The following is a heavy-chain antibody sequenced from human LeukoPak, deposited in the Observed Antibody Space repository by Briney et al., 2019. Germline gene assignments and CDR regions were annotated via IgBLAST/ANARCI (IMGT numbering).Heavy chain of an antibody. CDR1: GGSFSGYY. Sequence: PWETLSLTCAVYGGSFSGYYWSWIRQPPGKGLEWIGKINHSGSTNYNPSLKSRVTISVDTSKNQFSLKLSSVTAADTAVYYCARGVFWSGYRPYYYYYYMDVWGKGTTVTVSS. J-gene: IGHJ6*03. D-gene: IGHD3-3*01. CDR2: INHSGST. V-gene: IGHV4-34*01. CDR3: ARGVFWSGYRPYYYYYYMDV.